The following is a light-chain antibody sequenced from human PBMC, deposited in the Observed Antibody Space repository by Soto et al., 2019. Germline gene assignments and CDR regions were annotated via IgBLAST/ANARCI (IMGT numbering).Light chain of an antibody. CDR1: QSVGKNY. CDR3: QQYGSSPRT. J-gene: IGKJ2*02. V-gene: IGKV3-20*01. Sequence: EIVLTQSPGTLSLSPGERATLSCRASQSVGKNYLAWYQQKPGQAPKLLNYGASSRATVLPDRFSGSGCGTFFTLTISILEPEVFALYYCQQYGSSPRTFGQGTKLEIK. CDR2: GAS.